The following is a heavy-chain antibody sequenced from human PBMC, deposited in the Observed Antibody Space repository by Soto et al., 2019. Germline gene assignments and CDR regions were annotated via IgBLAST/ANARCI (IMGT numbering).Heavy chain of an antibody. CDR2: IYYSGST. CDR3: ARRIAAADHLDY. D-gene: IGHD6-13*01. CDR1: GGSISSYY. J-gene: IGHJ4*02. Sequence: TLSLTCTVSGGSISSYYWSWIRQPPGKGLEWIGYIYYSGSTNYNPSLKSRVTISVDTSKNQFSLKLSSVTAADTAVYYCARRIAAADHLDYWGQGTLVTVSS. V-gene: IGHV4-59*07.